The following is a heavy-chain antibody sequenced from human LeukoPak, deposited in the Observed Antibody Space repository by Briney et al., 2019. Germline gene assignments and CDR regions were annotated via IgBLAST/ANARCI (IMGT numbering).Heavy chain of an antibody. CDR2: IYYSGST. V-gene: IGHV4-59*01. D-gene: IGHD3-10*01. CDR3: ARSGANLQYGSGITGYWFDP. CDR1: GGSISSYY. Sequence: SETLSLTCTVSGGSISSYYWSWIRQPPGKGLEWIGYIYYSGSTNYNPSLKSRVTISVDTSKNQFSLKLSSVTAADTAVYYCARSGANLQYGSGITGYWFDPWGQGTLVTVSS. J-gene: IGHJ5*02.